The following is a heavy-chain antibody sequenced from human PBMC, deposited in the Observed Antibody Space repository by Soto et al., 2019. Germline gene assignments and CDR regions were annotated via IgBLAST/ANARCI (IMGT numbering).Heavy chain of an antibody. CDR2: ITAGGDTT. V-gene: IGHV3-23*01. CDR3: AQNPSGNYYEYFQH. J-gene: IGHJ1*01. D-gene: IGHD1-26*01. CDR1: GFTFGSCA. Sequence: EVQLLESGGGLVQPGGSLRLSCAASGFTFGSCAMSWVRQAPGKGLEWVSTITAGGDTTFYVASVKGRFTISRDYSKNTRYLQMNNLRAEDTAVYYCAQNPSGNYYEYFQHWGQGTLVTVSS.